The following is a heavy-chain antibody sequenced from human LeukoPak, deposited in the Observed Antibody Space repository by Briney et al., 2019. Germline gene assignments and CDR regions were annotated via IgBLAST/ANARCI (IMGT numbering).Heavy chain of an antibody. D-gene: IGHD5-18*01. CDR1: GFTFNTQD. J-gene: IGHJ4*02. CDR2: INGDGGGV. V-gene: IGHV3-9*01. Sequence: GGSLRLSCAASGFTFNTQDMRWVRQAPGRGLEWVAGINGDGGGVAYADSVVGRFTISRDYAETSLYLQMNSLRPEDTALYYCARDRGGKVDTGAVEYWGQGTQVAVSS. CDR3: ARDRGGKVDTGAVEY.